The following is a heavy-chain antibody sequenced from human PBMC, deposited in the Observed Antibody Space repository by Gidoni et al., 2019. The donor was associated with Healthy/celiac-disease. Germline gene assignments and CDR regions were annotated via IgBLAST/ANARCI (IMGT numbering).Heavy chain of an antibody. CDR1: GFTFSSYG. CDR3: AKDGEGYGSGVYGMDV. Sequence: QVQLVESGGGVVQPGRSLRLSCAASGFTFSSYGMHWVRQAPGKGLEWVAVISYDGSNKYYADSVKGRFTISRDNSKNTLYLQMNSLRAEDTAVYYCAKDGEGYGSGVYGMDVWGQGTTVTVSS. D-gene: IGHD3-10*01. V-gene: IGHV3-30*18. J-gene: IGHJ6*02. CDR2: ISYDGSNK.